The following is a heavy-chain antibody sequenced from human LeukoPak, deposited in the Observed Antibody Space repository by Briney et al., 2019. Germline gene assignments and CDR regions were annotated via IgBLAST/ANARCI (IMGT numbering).Heavy chain of an antibody. CDR2: IYPGDSDT. CDR3: ARSSYYDSRTDAFDI. D-gene: IGHD3-22*01. Sequence: GESLQISCKGSGYSFTSYWIGWVRQMSGKGLEWMGIIYPGDSDTRYSPSFQGQVTISADKSISTAYLQWSSLKASDTAMYYCARSSYYDSRTDAFDIWGQGTMVTVSS. CDR1: GYSFTSYW. J-gene: IGHJ3*02. V-gene: IGHV5-51*01.